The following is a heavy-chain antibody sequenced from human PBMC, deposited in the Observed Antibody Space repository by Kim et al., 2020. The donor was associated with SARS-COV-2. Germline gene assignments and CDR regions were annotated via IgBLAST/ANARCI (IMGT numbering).Heavy chain of an antibody. CDR2: ISAYNGNT. J-gene: IGHJ4*02. V-gene: IGHV1-18*01. CDR1: GYTFTSYG. CDR3: ARSRFGSSWYLGNFIAVAGTGSVFDY. D-gene: IGHD6-19*01. Sequence: ASVKVSCKASGYTFTSYGISWVRQAPGQGLEWMGWISAYNGNTNYAQKLQGRVTMTTDTSTSTAYMELRSLRSDDTAVYYCARSRFGSSWYLGNFIAVAGTGSVFDYWGQGTLVTVSS.